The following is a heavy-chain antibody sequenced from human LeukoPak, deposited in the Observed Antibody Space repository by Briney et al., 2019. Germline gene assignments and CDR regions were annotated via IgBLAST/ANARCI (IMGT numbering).Heavy chain of an antibody. J-gene: IGHJ5*02. V-gene: IGHV4-34*01. CDR2: INHSGST. CDR1: GESFSGFH. Sequence: SETLSLTCAVYGESFSGFHWSWIRQPPGKGLECIGEINHSGSTNYNTSLKSRVTISVDTSKNQFSLKLSSVTAADTAIYYCARLRCGSCYPNWFDPWGQGTLVTVSS. CDR3: ARLRCGSCYPNWFDP. D-gene: IGHD2-15*01.